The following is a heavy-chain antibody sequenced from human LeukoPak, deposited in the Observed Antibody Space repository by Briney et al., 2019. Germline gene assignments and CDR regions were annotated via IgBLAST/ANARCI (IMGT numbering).Heavy chain of an antibody. J-gene: IGHJ5*02. D-gene: IGHD3-10*01. CDR3: ARARADYYGSGKRFDP. Sequence: YPSETLSLTCAVYGGSFSGYYWSWIRQPPGKGLEWIGEINHSGGTNYNPSLKSRVTISVDTSKNQFSLKLSSVTAADTAVYYCARARADYYGSGKRFDPWGQGTLVTVSS. CDR1: GGSFSGYY. V-gene: IGHV4-34*01. CDR2: INHSGGT.